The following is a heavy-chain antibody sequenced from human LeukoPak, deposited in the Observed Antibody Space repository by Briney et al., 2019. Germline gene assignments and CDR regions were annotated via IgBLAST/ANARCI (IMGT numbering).Heavy chain of an antibody. CDR3: AREDYGGLDY. CDR1: GFTFSSYA. D-gene: IGHD4-23*01. Sequence: PGRSLRLSCAASGFTFSSYAMHWVRQAPGKGLEWVAVISYDGSNKYYADYVKGRFTISRDNSKNTRYLQMNSLRAEDTAVYYCAREDYGGLDYWGQGTLVTVSS. CDR2: ISYDGSNK. V-gene: IGHV3-30*04. J-gene: IGHJ4*02.